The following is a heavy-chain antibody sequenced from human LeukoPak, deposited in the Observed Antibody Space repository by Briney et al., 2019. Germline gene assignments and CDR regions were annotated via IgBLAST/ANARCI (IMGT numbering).Heavy chain of an antibody. J-gene: IGHJ4*02. D-gene: IGHD2/OR15-2a*01. CDR2: ISGSGSSS. CDR1: GFTFGGYD. V-gene: IGHV3-23*01. Sequence: GGSLRLSCAATGFTFGGYDMGWVRQAPEKGLEWVSVISGSGSSSYYADSVKGRFTISRDNSKNTLHLQMNSLRAEDTAVYYCAKGFSSFDYWGQGTLVTVSS. CDR3: AKGFSSFDY.